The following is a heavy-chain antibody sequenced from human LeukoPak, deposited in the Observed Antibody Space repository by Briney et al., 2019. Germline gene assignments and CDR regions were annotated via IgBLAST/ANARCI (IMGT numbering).Heavy chain of an antibody. CDR3: ARSAGYSSGQIDY. V-gene: IGHV1-69*04. CDR2: IIPILGIA. Sequence: SVKVSCKASGGTFSSYAISWVRQAPGQGLEWMGRIIPILGIANYAQKFQGRVTMTRDTSISTAYMELSRLRSDDTAVYYCARSAGYSSGQIDYWGQGTLVTVSS. D-gene: IGHD6-19*01. CDR1: GGTFSSYA. J-gene: IGHJ4*02.